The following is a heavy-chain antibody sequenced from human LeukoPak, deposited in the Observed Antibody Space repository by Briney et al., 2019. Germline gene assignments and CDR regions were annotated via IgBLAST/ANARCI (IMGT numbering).Heavy chain of an antibody. J-gene: IGHJ5*02. CDR3: ARVKVTTTRWFDP. CDR2: INHSGST. D-gene: IGHD4-4*01. CDR1: GGSFSGYY. Sequence: PSETLSLTCAVYGGSFSGYYWSWIRQPPGKGLEWIGEINHSGSTNYNPSLKSRVTISVDTSKNQFSLKLSSVTAADTAVYYCARVKVTTTRWFDPWGQGTLVTVSS. V-gene: IGHV4-34*01.